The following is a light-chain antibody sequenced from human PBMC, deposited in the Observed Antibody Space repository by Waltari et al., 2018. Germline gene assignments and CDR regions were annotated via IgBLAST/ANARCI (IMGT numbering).Light chain of an antibody. CDR1: PRVLYSSNNKNY. V-gene: IGKV4-1*01. CDR2: WAS. CDR3: HQYYATPPDGKT. Sequence: DIVMTQSPDSLAVSLGERATIHCKSSPRVLYSSNNKNYLAWYQQKAGQPPKLLIYWASTRESGVPDRFSGSGSGTDFTLTISSLQAEDVAVYYCHQYYATPPDGKTFGQGTKVEIK. J-gene: IGKJ1*01.